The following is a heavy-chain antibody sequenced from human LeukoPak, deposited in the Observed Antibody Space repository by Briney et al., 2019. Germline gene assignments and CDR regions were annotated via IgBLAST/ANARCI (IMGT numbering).Heavy chain of an antibody. CDR2: INHSGCT. CDR1: GGSFSGYY. V-gene: IGHV4-34*01. Sequence: SETLSLTCSVYGGSFSGYYWTWIRHPPGGGLEWIGEINHSGCTHYNPSLKSRVTISIDTSKNQFSLKLSSVTAADTAVYYCARLGTLWRSAFDIWGQGTMVTVSS. J-gene: IGHJ3*02. D-gene: IGHD7-27*01. CDR3: ARLGTLWRSAFDI.